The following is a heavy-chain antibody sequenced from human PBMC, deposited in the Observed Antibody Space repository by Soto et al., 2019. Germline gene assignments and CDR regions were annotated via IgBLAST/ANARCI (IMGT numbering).Heavy chain of an antibody. CDR2: IYYSGST. CDR1: GGSISSYY. Sequence: SEPLSLTCTVSGGSISSYYWSWIRQPPGKGLEWIGYIYYSGSTNYNPSLKSRVTISVDTSKNQFSLKLSSVTAADTAVYYCARHRGEWGSGSYYYDYYYYYMDVWGKGTTVTVSS. CDR3: ARHRGEWGSGSYYYDYYYYYMDV. V-gene: IGHV4-59*08. J-gene: IGHJ6*03. D-gene: IGHD3-10*01.